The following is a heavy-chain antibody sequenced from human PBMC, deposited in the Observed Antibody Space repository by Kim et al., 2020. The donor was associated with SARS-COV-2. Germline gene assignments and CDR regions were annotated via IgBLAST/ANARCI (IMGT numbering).Heavy chain of an antibody. CDR2: GST. V-gene: IGHV4-4*07. D-gene: IGHD6-19*01. Sequence: GSTNYNPSLKRRVTMSVDTSKNQFSLKLSSVTAADTAVYYCARAQWLFGYWGQGTLVTVSS. CDR3: ARAQWLFGY. J-gene: IGHJ4*02.